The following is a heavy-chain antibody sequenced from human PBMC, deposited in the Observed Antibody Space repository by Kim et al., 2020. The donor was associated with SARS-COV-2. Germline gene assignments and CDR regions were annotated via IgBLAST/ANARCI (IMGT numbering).Heavy chain of an antibody. V-gene: IGHV3-15*01. CDR2: IKSKTDGGTT. Sequence: GGSLRLSCAASGFTFSNAWMSWVRQAPGKGLEWVGRIKSKTDGGTTDYAAPVKGRSTISRDDSKNTLYLQMNSLKTEDTAVCYCTTDDHQLLISYYYGMDIWGQGATVSVSS. CDR1: GFTFSNAW. D-gene: IGHD2-2*01. CDR3: TTDDHQLLISYYYGMDI. J-gene: IGHJ6*02.